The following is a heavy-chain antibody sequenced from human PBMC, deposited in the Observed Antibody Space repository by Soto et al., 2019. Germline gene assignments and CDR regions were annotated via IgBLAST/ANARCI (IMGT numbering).Heavy chain of an antibody. D-gene: IGHD3-10*01. CDR2: ISGSGGST. V-gene: IGHV3-23*01. J-gene: IGHJ4*02. CDR3: ARSITMVRGVIYGFDY. Sequence: EVQLLESGGGLVQPGGSLRLSCAASGFTFSSYAMSWVRQAPGKGLEWVSAISGSGGSTYYADSVKGRFTISRDNSKNTLYLQMNSLRAEDTAVYYCARSITMVRGVIYGFDYWGQGTLVTVSS. CDR1: GFTFSSYA.